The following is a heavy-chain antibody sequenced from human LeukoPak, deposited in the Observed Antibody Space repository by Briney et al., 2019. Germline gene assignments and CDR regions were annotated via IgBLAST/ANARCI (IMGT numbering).Heavy chain of an antibody. CDR1: GGSISSYY. V-gene: IGHV4-59*08. CDR2: IYYSGST. CDR3: AGGGGIWFGELLGNGMDV. J-gene: IGHJ6*02. Sequence: PSETLSLTCTVSGGSISSYYWSWIRQPPGKGLEWIGYIYYSGSTNYNPSLKSRVTISVDTSKNQFSLKLSSVTAADTAVYYCAGGGGIWFGELLGNGMDVWGQGATVTVSS. D-gene: IGHD3-10*01.